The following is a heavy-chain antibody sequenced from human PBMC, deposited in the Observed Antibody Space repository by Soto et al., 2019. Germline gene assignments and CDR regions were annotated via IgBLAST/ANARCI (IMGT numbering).Heavy chain of an antibody. D-gene: IGHD3-22*01. CDR2: IYYSGST. V-gene: IGHV4-31*03. CDR1: GGSISSGGYY. CDR3: ARSTYYYDSSGEDYFDY. J-gene: IGHJ4*02. Sequence: QVQLQESGPGLVKPSQTLSLTCTVSGGSISSGGYYWSWIRQHPGKGLEWIGDIYYSGSTYYNPSLKSRVTISVETSKNQFSLKLSSVTAADTAVYYCARSTYYYDSSGEDYFDYWGQGTLVTVSS.